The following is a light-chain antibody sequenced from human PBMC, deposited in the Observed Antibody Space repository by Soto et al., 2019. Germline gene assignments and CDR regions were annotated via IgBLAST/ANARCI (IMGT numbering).Light chain of an antibody. CDR1: SGHSSYI. CDR2: LEGSGSY. V-gene: IGLV4-60*02. J-gene: IGLJ3*02. CDR3: ETWDFNTRV. Sequence: QLVLTQSSCASASLGSSGKLTYTLSSGHSSYIIAWHQQQPGKAPRYLMKLEGSGSYNKGSGVPDRFSGSSSGADRYLTISNLQFEDEADYYCETWDFNTRVFGGGTKLTVL.